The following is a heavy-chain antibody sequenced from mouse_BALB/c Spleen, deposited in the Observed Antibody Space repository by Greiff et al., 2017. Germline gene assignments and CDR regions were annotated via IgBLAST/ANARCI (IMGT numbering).Heavy chain of an antibody. Sequence: EVQRVESGPGLVTPSQSLSLTCTVTGYSITSDYAWNWIRQFPGNKLEWMGYISYSGSTSYNPSLKSRISITRDTSKNQFFLQLNSVTTEDTATYYCASGYYGNYYAMDYWGQGTSVTVSS. V-gene: IGHV3-2*02. J-gene: IGHJ4*01. D-gene: IGHD2-1*01. CDR2: ISYSGST. CDR3: ASGYYGNYYAMDY. CDR1: GYSITSDYA.